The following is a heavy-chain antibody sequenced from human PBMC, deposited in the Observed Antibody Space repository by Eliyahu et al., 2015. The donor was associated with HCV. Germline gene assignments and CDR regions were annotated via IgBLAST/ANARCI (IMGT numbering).Heavy chain of an antibody. CDR3: AKDRWSSGWSRGGAYFDY. CDR2: IYSGGSST. D-gene: IGHD6-19*01. J-gene: IGHJ4*02. V-gene: IGHV3-23*03. Sequence: EVQLLESGGGLVQPGGSLRLXCAASGFXFSXYTMSWVRQAPGKGLEWVSVIYSGGSSTYXADSVKGRFTISRDNSKNTLYLQMNSLRAEDTAVYYCAKDRWSSGWSRGGAYFDYWGQGTLVTVSS. CDR1: GFXFSXYT.